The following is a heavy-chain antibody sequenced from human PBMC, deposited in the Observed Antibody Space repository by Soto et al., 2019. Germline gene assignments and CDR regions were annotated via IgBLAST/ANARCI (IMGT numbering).Heavy chain of an antibody. Sequence: GGSLRLSCAASGFTFSSYAMHWVRQAPGKGLEWVAVISFHGSNKYYADSVKGRFTISRVNSKNTLYLQMNSLRSEDTAVYYCAIDLWPAAGTSSPWYGMDVWGQGTTVTVSS. D-gene: IGHD6-13*01. CDR3: AIDLWPAAGTSSPWYGMDV. J-gene: IGHJ6*02. CDR1: GFTFSSYA. V-gene: IGHV3-30-3*01. CDR2: ISFHGSNK.